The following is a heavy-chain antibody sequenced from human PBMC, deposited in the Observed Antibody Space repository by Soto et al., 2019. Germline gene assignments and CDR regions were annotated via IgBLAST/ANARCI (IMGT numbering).Heavy chain of an antibody. CDR3: ARAGVSYGLDF. Sequence: EVQLEETGGTLVQPGGSLRLSCAASGFTFSNYWMSWVRQSPGQGLERVANINRDGSEKYYGDSVRGRFTISRDNPKNSLYLQMTSLSVDDTALYSCARAGVSYGLDFWGQGTLVTVSS. CDR2: INRDGSEK. J-gene: IGHJ4*02. D-gene: IGHD3-3*01. V-gene: IGHV3-7*01. CDR1: GFTFSNYW.